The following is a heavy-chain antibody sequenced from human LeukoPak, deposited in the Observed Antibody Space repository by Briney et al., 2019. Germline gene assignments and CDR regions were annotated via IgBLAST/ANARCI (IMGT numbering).Heavy chain of an antibody. J-gene: IGHJ4*02. D-gene: IGHD2-15*01. CDR3: ATDDSLN. CDR1: GSSLSGAL. V-gene: IGHV3-15*01. Sequence: TGGSLRLSCTAPGSSLSGALMSWVRQPPGKGLEWVGRIKSKVHGETVDYAEPVKGRFTMSRDDSTSTVYLQMDSLRIEDTATYCCATDDSLNWGQGTLVTVSS. CDR2: IKSKVHGETV.